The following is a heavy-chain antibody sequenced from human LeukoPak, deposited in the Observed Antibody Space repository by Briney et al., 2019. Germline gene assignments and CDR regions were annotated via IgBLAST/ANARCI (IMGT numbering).Heavy chain of an antibody. Sequence: GGSLRLSCAASGFTFSSYEMIWVRQAPGKGLEWISYISRSAATVYYADSVKGRFTISRDNAKNSLYLQMNSLRAEDTAVYYCARKDSGWHLYWGQGTLVTVSS. J-gene: IGHJ4*02. CDR1: GFTFSSYE. V-gene: IGHV3-48*03. CDR3: ARKDSGWHLY. D-gene: IGHD6-19*01. CDR2: ISRSAATV.